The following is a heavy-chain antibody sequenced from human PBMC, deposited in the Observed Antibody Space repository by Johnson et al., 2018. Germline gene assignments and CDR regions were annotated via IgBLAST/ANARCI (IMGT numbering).Heavy chain of an antibody. CDR3: AKHSPGTYNSAWYWNALDL. CDR2: ISATGGRT. D-gene: IGHD6-19*01. V-gene: IGHV3-23*04. Sequence: VQLVESGGGLVQPGGSLRLSCAASGFTFDTYAMTWVRQAPGKGLEWVSTISATGGRTYYADSVKGRFTISRDHSKNTLYLQMNSLRAEDTAVYFCAKHSPGTYNSAWYWNALDLLGQGTMVIVSS. CDR1: GFTFDTYA. J-gene: IGHJ3*01.